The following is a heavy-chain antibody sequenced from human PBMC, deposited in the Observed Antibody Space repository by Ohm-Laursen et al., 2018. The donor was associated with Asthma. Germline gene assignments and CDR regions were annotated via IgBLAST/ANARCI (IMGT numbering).Heavy chain of an antibody. V-gene: IGHV4/OR15-8*01. CDR1: GFSLSTSGM. D-gene: IGHD3-3*01. Sequence: TLTLTYTFSGFSLSTSGMCVSWIRQPPGKGLEWIGEVHHSGTANSSPSLQSRVTISIDKSKNQFSLKVTSVTAADTAVYYCARGGPQGVPGSNWFDPWGQGTLVTVSS. CDR3: ARGGPQGVPGSNWFDP. J-gene: IGHJ5*02. CDR2: VHHSGTA.